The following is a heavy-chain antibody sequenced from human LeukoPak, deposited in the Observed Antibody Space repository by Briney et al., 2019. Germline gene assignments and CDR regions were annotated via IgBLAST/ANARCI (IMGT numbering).Heavy chain of an antibody. CDR2: ISSNGGST. Sequence: GGSLILSCAASGFTFSSYAMHWVRQAPGKGLEYVSAISSNGGSTYYANSVKGRFTISRDNSKNTLYLQMGSLRAEGMAVYYCARGSSSGYYYFDYWGQGTLVTVSS. D-gene: IGHD3-22*01. CDR1: GFTFSSYA. V-gene: IGHV3-64*01. J-gene: IGHJ4*02. CDR3: ARGSSSGYYYFDY.